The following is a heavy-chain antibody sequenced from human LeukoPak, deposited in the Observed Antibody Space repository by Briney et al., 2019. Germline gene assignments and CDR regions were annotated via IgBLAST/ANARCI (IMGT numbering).Heavy chain of an antibody. J-gene: IGHJ5*02. D-gene: IGHD3-10*01. V-gene: IGHV4-34*01. Sequence: PSETLSLTCAVYGGSFSGYYWSWIRQPPGKGLEWIGEINHSGSTNYTPSLKSRVTISVDTSKNQFSLKLSSVTAADTAVYYCARPSSGGWYNWFVPWGQATLVTVSS. CDR2: INHSGST. CDR1: GGSFSGYY. CDR3: ARPSSGGWYNWFVP.